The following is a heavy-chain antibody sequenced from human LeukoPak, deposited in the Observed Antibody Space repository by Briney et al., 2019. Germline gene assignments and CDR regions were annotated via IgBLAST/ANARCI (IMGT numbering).Heavy chain of an antibody. Sequence: GGSLRLSCAASGFNFDDYAMHWVRQAPGKGLEWVSGISWNSGSIGYADSVKGRFTISRDNSKNTVYLQMSSLRAEDTAVYYCARVRVTGYSNFAYWGQGTLVTVSS. J-gene: IGHJ4*02. CDR3: ARVRVTGYSNFAY. CDR1: GFNFDDYA. V-gene: IGHV3-9*01. D-gene: IGHD3-9*01. CDR2: ISWNSGSI.